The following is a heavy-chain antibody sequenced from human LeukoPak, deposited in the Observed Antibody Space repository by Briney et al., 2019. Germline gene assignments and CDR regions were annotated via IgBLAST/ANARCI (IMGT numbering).Heavy chain of an antibody. V-gene: IGHV4-59*08. Sequence: SETLSLTCTVSGGSISSYYWSWIRQPSGKGLEWIGYIYYSGSTNYNPSLKSRVTISVDTSKNQFSLKLSSVTAADTAVYYCASARKRPQFDYWGQGTLVTVSS. J-gene: IGHJ4*02. CDR1: GGSISSYY. CDR2: IYYSGST. CDR3: ASARKRPQFDY.